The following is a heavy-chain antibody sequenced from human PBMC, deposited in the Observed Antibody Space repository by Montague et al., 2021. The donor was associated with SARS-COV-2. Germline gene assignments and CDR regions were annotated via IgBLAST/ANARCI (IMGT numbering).Heavy chain of an antibody. D-gene: IGHD1-26*01. V-gene: IGHV3-23*03. CDR3: AKDVGATNTYYYYYGMDA. J-gene: IGHJ6*02. Sequence: SLRLSCAASGFTFSSYAMSWVRQAPGKGLEWVSVIYSGGSSTYYADSVKGRFTISRDNSKNTLYLQMNSLRAEDTAVYYCAKDVGATNTYYYYYGMDAWGQGTTVTVSS. CDR2: IYSGGSST. CDR1: GFTFSSYA.